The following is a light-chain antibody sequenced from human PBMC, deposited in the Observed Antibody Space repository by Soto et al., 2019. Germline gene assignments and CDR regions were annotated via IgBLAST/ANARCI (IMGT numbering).Light chain of an antibody. CDR3: QQYNNWPPLT. CDR1: QSVSGN. V-gene: IGKV3-15*01. CDR2: GAS. J-gene: IGKJ4*01. Sequence: EIVMTQSPATLSVSPGESATLSCRASQSVSGNLAWYQQKPGQAPRLLIYGASTRATGIPARFSGSGSGTEFTLTISSLQSEDFAVIYCQQYNNWPPLTFGGGTKVEIK.